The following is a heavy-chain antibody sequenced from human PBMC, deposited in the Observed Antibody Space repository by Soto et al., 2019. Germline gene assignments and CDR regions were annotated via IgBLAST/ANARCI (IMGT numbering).Heavy chain of an antibody. J-gene: IGHJ6*03. D-gene: IGHD2-2*01. CDR2: IYPGDSDT. Sequence: GESLKISCKGSGYSFTSYWIGWVRQMPGKGLEWMGIIYPGDSDTRYSPSFQGQVTISADKSISTAYLQWSSLKASDTAMYYCARLPGYCSSTSCHTIPNYYYYYMDVWGKGTTVTVSS. V-gene: IGHV5-51*01. CDR1: GYSFTSYW. CDR3: ARLPGYCSSTSCHTIPNYYYYYMDV.